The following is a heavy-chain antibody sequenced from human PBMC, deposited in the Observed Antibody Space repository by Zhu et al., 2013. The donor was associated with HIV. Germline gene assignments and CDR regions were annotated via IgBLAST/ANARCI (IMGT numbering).Heavy chain of an antibody. V-gene: IGHV1-18*01. CDR2: ISPYNGNT. Sequence: QVHLVQPGAEVKKPGASVKVSCKASGYGFISFGITWLRQAPGQGLEWMGWISPYNGNTNYAQNIQGRVTMTTETSTSTAYMELRSLKFDDTAVYYCARDRGTTAMVPGDDWGQGTLITVSP. J-gene: IGHJ4*02. CDR3: ARDRGTTAMVPGDD. D-gene: IGHD5-18*01. CDR1: GYGFISFG.